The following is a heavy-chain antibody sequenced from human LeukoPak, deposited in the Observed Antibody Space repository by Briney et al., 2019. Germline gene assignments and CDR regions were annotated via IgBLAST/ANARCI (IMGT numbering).Heavy chain of an antibody. CDR3: AKDYSSSF. CDR2: ISGSGDTT. J-gene: IGHJ4*02. D-gene: IGHD6-6*01. V-gene: IGHV3-23*01. Sequence: GGSLRLSCTVTSFTFSTFAMSWVRQAPGKGLEWVAGISGSGDTTYYAESVKGRFTISRDNSRTTLYLQMNRLRAEDTAIYYCAKDYSSSFWGQGTLVTVSS. CDR1: SFTFSTFA.